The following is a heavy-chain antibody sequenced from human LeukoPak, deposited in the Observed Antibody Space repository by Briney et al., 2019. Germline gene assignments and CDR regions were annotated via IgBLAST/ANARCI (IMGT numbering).Heavy chain of an antibody. D-gene: IGHD3-10*01. J-gene: IGHJ6*02. CDR1: GYTFTVYY. CDR2: INPNSGGT. V-gene: IGHV1-2*04. CDR3: ARYSRVRGVIGYYYYGMDV. Sequence: ASVTVSFTASGYTFTVYYMHWVRQAPGQGLEWMGWINPNSGGTNYAQKFQGWVTMTRDTSISTAYMELSRLRSDDTAVYYCARYSRVRGVIGYYYYGMDVWGQGTTVTVSS.